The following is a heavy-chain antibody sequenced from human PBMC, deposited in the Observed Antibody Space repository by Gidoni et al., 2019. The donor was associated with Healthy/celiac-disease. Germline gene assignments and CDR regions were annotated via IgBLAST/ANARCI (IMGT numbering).Heavy chain of an antibody. CDR3: ARVSLGSVDY. V-gene: IGHV3-48*01. CDR1: GFTFSSYS. D-gene: IGHD2-2*03. CDR2: ISSSSSTI. J-gene: IGHJ4*02. Sequence: EVQLVESGGGLVQPGGSLRLSCAASGFTFSSYSMNWVRQAPGKGLEWVSYISSSSSTIYYADSVKGRFTISRDNAKNSLYLQMNSLRAEDTAVYYCARVSLGSVDYWGQGTLVTVSS.